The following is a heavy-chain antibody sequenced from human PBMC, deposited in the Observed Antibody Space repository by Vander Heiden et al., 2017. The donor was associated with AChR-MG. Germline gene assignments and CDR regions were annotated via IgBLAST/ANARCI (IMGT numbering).Heavy chain of an antibody. J-gene: IGHJ5*02. D-gene: IGHD1-20*01. Sequence: QVQLQQWGAGLLKPSETLSLTCSVYGGSFSGYYWSWIRQPPGKGLEWIGEINHSGSTNYNPSLKSRVTISVDTSKNQFSLKLSSVTAADTAVYYCARRPYNWKIQGFDPWGQGTLVTVSS. CDR2: INHSGST. V-gene: IGHV4-34*01. CDR1: GGSFSGYY. CDR3: ARRPYNWKIQGFDP.